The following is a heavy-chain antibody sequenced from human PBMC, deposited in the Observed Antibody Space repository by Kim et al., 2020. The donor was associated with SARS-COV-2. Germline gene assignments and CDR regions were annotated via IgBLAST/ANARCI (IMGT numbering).Heavy chain of an antibody. CDR3: AKAQKREYSSSYFDY. V-gene: IGHV3-23*01. CDR1: GFTFSSYA. J-gene: IGHJ4*02. Sequence: GGSLRLSCAASGFTFSSYAMSWVRQAPGKGLEWVSAISGSGGSTYYADSVKGRFTISRDNSKNTLYLQMNSLRAEDTAVYYCAKAQKREYSSSYFDYWGQGTLVTVSS. CDR2: ISGSGGST. D-gene: IGHD6-13*01.